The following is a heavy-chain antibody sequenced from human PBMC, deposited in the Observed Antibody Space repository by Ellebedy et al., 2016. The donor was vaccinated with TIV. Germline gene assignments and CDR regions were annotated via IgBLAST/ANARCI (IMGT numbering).Heavy chain of an antibody. CDR3: ARWFGELLYVRWFDP. Sequence: SETLSLTCTVSGDSISRSSYYWGWIRQPPGKGLEWIGSIYYTGSTDYNPSLQSRVAISADTSKNQFSLRLSSVTAADTAVYYCARWFGELLYVRWFDPWGQGTLVTVSS. D-gene: IGHD3-10*01. J-gene: IGHJ5*02. CDR2: IYYTGST. V-gene: IGHV4-39*01. CDR1: GDSISRSSYY.